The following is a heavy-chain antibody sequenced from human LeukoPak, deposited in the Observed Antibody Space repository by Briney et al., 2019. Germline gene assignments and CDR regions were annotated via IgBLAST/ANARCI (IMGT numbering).Heavy chain of an antibody. D-gene: IGHD2-2*02. Sequence: PGGSLRLSCAASGFTFSSYAMHWVRQAPGKGLEWVAVISYDGSNKYYADSVKGRFTISRDNSKNTLYLQMNSLRAEDTAVYYCAREGRYPGAFDIWGQGTMVTVSS. V-gene: IGHV3-30-3*01. CDR1: GFTFSSYA. J-gene: IGHJ3*02. CDR2: ISYDGSNK. CDR3: AREGRYPGAFDI.